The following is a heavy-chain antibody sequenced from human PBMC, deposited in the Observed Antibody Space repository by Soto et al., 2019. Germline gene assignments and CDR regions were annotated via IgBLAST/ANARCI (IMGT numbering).Heavy chain of an antibody. J-gene: IGHJ5*02. Sequence: SETLSLTCTVSGGSIISGGYYWSWIRQHPGKGLEWIGYIYYSGSTYYNPSLKSRVTISVDPAKIQYSLKLSSVTAAVSAVYCVARCGTTICGGGRGRFSWFDPWGQGTLVTVSS. CDR3: ARCGTTICGGGRGRFSWFDP. D-gene: IGHD3-3*01. CDR2: IYYSGST. CDR1: GGSIISGGYY. V-gene: IGHV4-31*03.